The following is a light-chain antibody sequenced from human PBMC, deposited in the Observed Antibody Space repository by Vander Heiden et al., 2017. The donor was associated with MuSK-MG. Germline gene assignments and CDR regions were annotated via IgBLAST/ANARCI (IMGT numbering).Light chain of an antibody. CDR1: QSITSDY. CDR2: GAS. Sequence: DIVLPQSPDILSSSPGEGATLSCRASQSITSDYLAWYRQKPGQAPRLLIYGASCRATGIPDRFSGSGSGRDFTLTIDRLEPEDFAMYYCQQYGSSPVTFGGGTKV. V-gene: IGKV3-20*01. J-gene: IGKJ4*01. CDR3: QQYGSSPVT.